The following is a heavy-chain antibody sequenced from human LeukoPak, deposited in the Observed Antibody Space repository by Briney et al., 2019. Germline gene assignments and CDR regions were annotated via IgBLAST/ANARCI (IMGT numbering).Heavy chain of an antibody. D-gene: IGHD3-10*01. CDR2: ISYDGSNK. J-gene: IGHJ6*02. CDR1: GFTFSSYA. CDR3: ARDRATGSWDYYYGMDV. V-gene: IGHV3-30*04. Sequence: PGGSLRLSCAASGFTFSSYAMHWVRQAPGKGLEWVAVISYDGSNKYYADSVKGRFTISRDNSKNTLYLQMNSLRAEGTAVYYCARDRATGSWDYYYGMDVWGQGTTVTVSS.